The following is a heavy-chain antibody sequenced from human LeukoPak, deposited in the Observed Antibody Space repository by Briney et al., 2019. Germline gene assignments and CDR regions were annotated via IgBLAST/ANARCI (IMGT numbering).Heavy chain of an antibody. D-gene: IGHD3-22*01. CDR2: ISSSGSTI. CDR3: ARAGSGYYYSFDY. Sequence: GGSLRLSCAASGFTFSIYEMNWVRQAPGKGLEWVSYISSSGSTIYYADSVKGRFTISRDNAKNSLYLQMNSLRAEDTAVYYCARAGSGYYYSFDYWGQGTLVTVSS. CDR1: GFTFSIYE. J-gene: IGHJ4*02. V-gene: IGHV3-48*03.